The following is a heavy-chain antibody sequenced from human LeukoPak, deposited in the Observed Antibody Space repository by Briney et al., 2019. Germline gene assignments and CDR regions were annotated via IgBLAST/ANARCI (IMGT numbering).Heavy chain of an antibody. Sequence: ASVKVSCKASGYTFTGYYMHWVRQAPGQGLEWMGWINPNSGGTNYAQKFQGRVTMTRDTSISTAYMELSRLRSDDTAVYYCARDRKIVVVVAATSSDGTPRRGNWFDPWGQGTLVTVSS. J-gene: IGHJ5*02. D-gene: IGHD2-15*01. CDR3: ARDRKIVVVVAATSSDGTPRRGNWFDP. CDR1: GYTFTGYY. CDR2: INPNSGGT. V-gene: IGHV1-2*02.